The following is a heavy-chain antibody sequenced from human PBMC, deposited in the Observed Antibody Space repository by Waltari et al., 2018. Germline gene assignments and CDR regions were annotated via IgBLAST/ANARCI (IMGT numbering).Heavy chain of an antibody. J-gene: IGHJ4*02. V-gene: IGHV1-58*01. Sequence: QMQLVQSGPEVKKPGTSVKVSCKASGFTFTSSAVQWVRQARGQRLEWIGWIVVGSGNTNYAQKLQGRVTMTTDTSTSTAYMELRSLRSDDTAVYYCARSRQVLETHEFDYWGQGTLVTVSS. CDR2: IVVGSGNT. CDR3: ARSRQVLETHEFDY. CDR1: GFTFTSSA.